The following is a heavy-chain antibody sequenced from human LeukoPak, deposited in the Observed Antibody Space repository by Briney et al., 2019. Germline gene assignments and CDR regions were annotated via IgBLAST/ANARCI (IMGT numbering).Heavy chain of an antibody. CDR2: ISYDGSNK. CDR1: GFTFSSYG. J-gene: IGHJ4*02. D-gene: IGHD5-18*01. CDR3: AKGTNTAMAPGDY. Sequence: PGRSLRLSCAASGFTFSSYGMHWVRQAPGKGLGWVAVISYDGSNKYYADSVKGRFTISRDNSKNTLYLQMNSLRAEDTAVYYCAKGTNTAMAPGDYWGQGTLVTVSS. V-gene: IGHV3-30*18.